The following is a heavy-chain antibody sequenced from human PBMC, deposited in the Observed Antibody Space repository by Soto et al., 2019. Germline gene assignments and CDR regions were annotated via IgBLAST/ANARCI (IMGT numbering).Heavy chain of an antibody. CDR1: GFTFTNYA. V-gene: IGHV3-23*01. CDR2: ISGSGGSA. D-gene: IGHD1-26*01. CDR3: AKVGSYKGDY. J-gene: IGHJ4*02. Sequence: EVQLLESGGGLVQPGGSLRLSCAASGFTFTNYAMSWVRQAPGKGLEWVSGISGSGGSAYYADSLKGRFTISRDNSKNTLYLQTNSLRAEDTAVYYCAKVGSYKGDYWGQGTLVTVSS.